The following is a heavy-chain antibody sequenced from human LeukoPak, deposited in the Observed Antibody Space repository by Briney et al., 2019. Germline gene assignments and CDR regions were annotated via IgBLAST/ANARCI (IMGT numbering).Heavy chain of an antibody. J-gene: IGHJ6*02. CDR1: GFPFSSYW. CDR2: ISSSSSYI. CDR3: ARSTHYYYYYGMDV. V-gene: IGHV3-21*01. Sequence: GGSLRLSCVASGFPFSSYWMTWVRQAPGKGLEWVSSISSSSSYIYYADSVKGRFTISRDNAKNSLYLQMNSLRAEDTAVYYCARSTHYYYYYGMDVWGQGTTVTVSS.